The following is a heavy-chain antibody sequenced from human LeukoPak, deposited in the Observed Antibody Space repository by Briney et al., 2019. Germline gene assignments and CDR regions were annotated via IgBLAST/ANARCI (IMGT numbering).Heavy chain of an antibody. V-gene: IGHV4-59*01. D-gene: IGHD5-18*01. J-gene: IGHJ4*02. CDR1: GGAISSYY. CDR3: ARVSSGYSYGPFDF. CDR2: IYYSGST. Sequence: SETLSLTCTVSGGAISSYYWSWIRQPPGKGLEWIGYIYYSGSTNYNPSLKSRVTISVDTSKNQFSLTLSSVTAADTAVYYCARVSSGYSYGPFDFWGQGTLVTVSS.